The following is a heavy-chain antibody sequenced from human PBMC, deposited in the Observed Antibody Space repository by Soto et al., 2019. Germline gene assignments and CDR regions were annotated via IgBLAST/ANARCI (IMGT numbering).Heavy chain of an antibody. V-gene: IGHV3-15*01. CDR2: IKSKTDGGTT. J-gene: IGHJ6*02. CDR3: TTIYYYDSSGAHPYYYYGMDV. CDR1: GFTFSNAW. D-gene: IGHD3-22*01. Sequence: NPGGSLRLSCAASGFTFSNAWMSWVRQAPGKGLEWVGRIKSKTDGGTTDYAAPVKGRFTISRDDSKNTLYLQMNSLKTEDTAVYYCTTIYYYDSSGAHPYYYYGMDVWGQGTTVTVSS.